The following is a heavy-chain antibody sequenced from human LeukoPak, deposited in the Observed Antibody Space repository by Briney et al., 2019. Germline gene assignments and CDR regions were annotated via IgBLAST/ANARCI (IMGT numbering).Heavy chain of an antibody. Sequence: SETLSLTCTVSGDSISSGTYYWSWIRRPAGKGLEWIGRINISGSTNYNLSLKSRVTISVDTSKNQVSLKLSSVTAADTAVYYCARGLLRFLANWFDPWGQGTLVTVSS. D-gene: IGHD3-3*01. CDR1: GDSISSGTYY. J-gene: IGHJ5*02. CDR3: ARGLLRFLANWFDP. CDR2: INISGST. V-gene: IGHV4-61*02.